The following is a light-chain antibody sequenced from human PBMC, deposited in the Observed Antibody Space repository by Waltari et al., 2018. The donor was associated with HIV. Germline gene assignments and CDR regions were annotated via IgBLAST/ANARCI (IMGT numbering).Light chain of an antibody. J-gene: IGLJ2*01. CDR1: SSDVGGYNF. CDR3: SSYTLTSTLV. V-gene: IGLV2-14*01. Sequence: QSALTQPASGSGSPGHSITISFTGTSSDVGGYNFVYWYQQHTDKAPKLMIYEVTNRTAGVSNRFSGSKSVNTASLIISGLQAEDEADYYCSSYTLTSTLVFGGGTKVTVL. CDR2: EVT.